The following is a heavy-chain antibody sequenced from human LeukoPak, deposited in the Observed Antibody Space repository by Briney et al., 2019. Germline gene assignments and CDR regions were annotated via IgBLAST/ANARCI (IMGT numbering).Heavy chain of an antibody. D-gene: IGHD4-23*01. V-gene: IGHV5-51*01. J-gene: IGHJ3*02. CDR3: ARHTYGGNPNDAFDI. Sequence: GESLKISCKGSGYSFTSYWIGWVRQMPGKGLEWMGIIYPDDSNTRYSPSFQGRVTLSADKSINTAYLQWSSLKASDTAMYYCARHTYGGNPNDAFDIWGQGTMVTVSS. CDR1: GYSFTSYW. CDR2: IYPDDSNT.